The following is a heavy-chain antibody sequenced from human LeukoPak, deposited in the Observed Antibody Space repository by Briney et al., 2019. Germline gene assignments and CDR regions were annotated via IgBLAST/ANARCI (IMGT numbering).Heavy chain of an antibody. V-gene: IGHV4-34*01. CDR2: INHSGST. CDR1: GGSFSGYY. D-gene: IGHD3-22*01. J-gene: IGHJ4*02. Sequence: SETLSLTCAVYGGSFSGYYWSWIRQPPGKGLEWIGEINHSGSTNYNPSLKSRVTISVDTSKNQFSLKLSSVTAADTAVYYCARGENHYYDSSGYYSWGQGTLVTVSS. CDR3: ARGENHYYDSSGYYS.